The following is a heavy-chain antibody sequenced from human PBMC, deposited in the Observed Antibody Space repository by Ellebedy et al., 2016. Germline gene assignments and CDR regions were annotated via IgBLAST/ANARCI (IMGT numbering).Heavy chain of an antibody. CDR2: ISTSGGTT. J-gene: IGHJ2*01. Sequence: GESLKISCAASGFTFSDYAMNWVRQAPGKGLEWVSVISTSGGTTYYADSVKGRFTISSDNSKNTLYLQMNSLRAEDTAVYYCAKGWIQLFWYFDLWGRGTLVTVSS. V-gene: IGHV3-23*01. D-gene: IGHD5-18*01. CDR3: AKGWIQLFWYFDL. CDR1: GFTFSDYA.